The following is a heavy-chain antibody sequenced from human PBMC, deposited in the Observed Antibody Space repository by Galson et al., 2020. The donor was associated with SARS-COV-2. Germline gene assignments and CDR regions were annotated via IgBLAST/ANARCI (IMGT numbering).Heavy chain of an antibody. Sequence: ASVKVSCKASGYTFTNYGISWVRQAPGQGLEWMGWISASNGNTNYAQKLQGRVTMTKDTSTSTADMELRSLRSDDTAVYYCARVLCGWFCGMDVWGQGTTVTVSS. V-gene: IGHV1-18*04. D-gene: IGHD6-19*01. J-gene: IGHJ6*02. CDR3: ARVLCGWFCGMDV. CDR1: GYTFTNYG. CDR2: ISASNGNT.